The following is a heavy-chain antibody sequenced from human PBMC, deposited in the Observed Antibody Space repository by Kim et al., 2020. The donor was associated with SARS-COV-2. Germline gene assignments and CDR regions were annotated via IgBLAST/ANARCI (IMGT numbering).Heavy chain of an antibody. CDR2: T. V-gene: IGHV3-23*01. Sequence: TALGEPVERRFTVSRDNAENTLYLQMNSLRVEDTAVYYCARGHWCDALDIWGQGTTVTVFS. D-gene: IGHD2-8*02. CDR3: ARGHWCDALDI. J-gene: IGHJ3*02.